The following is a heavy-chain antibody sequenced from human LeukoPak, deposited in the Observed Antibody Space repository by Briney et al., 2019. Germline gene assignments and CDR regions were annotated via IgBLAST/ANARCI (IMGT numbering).Heavy chain of an antibody. CDR2: MYLSGTT. V-gene: IGHV4-4*02. CDR3: AGLVGRYSSGLYYYYFDY. CDR1: GGSINSLDL. J-gene: IGHJ4*02. D-gene: IGHD3-22*01. Sequence: SGTLSLTCTVSGGSINSLDLWSWVRQPPGKGLEWIGEMYLSGTTHSNPSVKSRVTISIDKSKNQFFLNLSSVTAADTAVYYCAGLVGRYSSGLYYYYFDYWGQGTLVTVSS.